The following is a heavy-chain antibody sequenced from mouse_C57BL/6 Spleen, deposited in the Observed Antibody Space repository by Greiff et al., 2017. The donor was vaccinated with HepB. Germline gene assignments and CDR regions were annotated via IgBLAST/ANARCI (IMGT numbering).Heavy chain of an antibody. CDR1: GYSITSGYY. D-gene: IGHD3-3*01. J-gene: IGHJ2*01. Sequence: EVKLQESGPGLVKPSQSLSLTCSVTGYSITSGYYWNWIRQFPGNKLEWMGYISYDGSNNYNPSLKNRISITRDTSKNQFFLKLNSVTTEDTATYYCARREIRGQFDYWGQGTTLTVSS. V-gene: IGHV3-6*01. CDR3: ARREIRGQFDY. CDR2: ISYDGSN.